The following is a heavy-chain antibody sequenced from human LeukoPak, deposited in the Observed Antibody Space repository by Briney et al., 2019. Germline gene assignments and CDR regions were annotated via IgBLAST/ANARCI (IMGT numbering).Heavy chain of an antibody. CDR1: GYSFTRNW. CDR2: IYPGDSDT. J-gene: IGHJ2*01. CDR3: ARRVVNNRNWYFNL. Sequence: GESLKISCRGFGYSFTRNWIGWVRQMPGKGLEWMGIIYPGDSDTRYSPSFQGQVTISADKSINTAYLQWSSLKASDTAMYYCARRVVNNRNWYFNLWGRGTLVTVSS. V-gene: IGHV5-51*01. D-gene: IGHD4-23*01.